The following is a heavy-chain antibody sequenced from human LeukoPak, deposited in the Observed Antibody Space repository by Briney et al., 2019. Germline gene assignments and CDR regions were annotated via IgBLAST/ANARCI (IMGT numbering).Heavy chain of an antibody. Sequence: GGSLRLSCAASGFTFSSYEMIWVRQAPGKGLEWVSYISSNGSIIYYADSLKGRFTISRDNAKSSLYLQMNSLRAEDTAVYYCARDGQRWPIYYWGQGTLVTVSS. J-gene: IGHJ4*02. CDR3: ARDGQRWPIYY. CDR1: GFTFSSYE. D-gene: IGHD6-19*01. CDR2: ISSNGSII. V-gene: IGHV3-48*03.